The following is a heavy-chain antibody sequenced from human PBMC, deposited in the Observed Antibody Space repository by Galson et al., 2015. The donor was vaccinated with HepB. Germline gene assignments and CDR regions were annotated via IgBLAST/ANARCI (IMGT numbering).Heavy chain of an antibody. D-gene: IGHD2-2*01. CDR2: ISWDGVIT. CDR1: GFSFDDCT. CDR3: AKEREYCSSTSCTRAFDY. J-gene: IGHJ4*02. V-gene: IGHV3-43*01. Sequence: SLRRDGAASGFSFDDCTMHWVRQAPGRGLEWVSLISWDGVITYYGDSMKGRFTISRDNSKDSLYLQMNSLRTEDTALYYCAKEREYCSSTSCTRAFDYWGQGTLVTVSS.